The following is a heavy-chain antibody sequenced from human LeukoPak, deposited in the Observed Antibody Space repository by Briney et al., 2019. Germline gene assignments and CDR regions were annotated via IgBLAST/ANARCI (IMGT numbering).Heavy chain of an antibody. CDR3: TRVGVAAGFPEYYFDY. V-gene: IGHV3-49*04. Sequence: GSLRLSFTGSGFTVCDYAMSWVRQAPGKGLEGVGFVRSKAYGGTTEYAASVKGRLTISRDDSKSIDCLQMNSQKTEDTAVYYCTRVGVAAGFPEYYFDYWGQGTLVTVCS. J-gene: IGHJ4*02. CDR2: VRSKAYGGTT. CDR1: GFTVCDYA. D-gene: IGHD6-13*01.